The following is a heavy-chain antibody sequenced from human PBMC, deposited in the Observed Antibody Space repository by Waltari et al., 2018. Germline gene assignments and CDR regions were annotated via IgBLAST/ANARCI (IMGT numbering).Heavy chain of an antibody. CDR1: GGSISSGSYY. Sequence: QVQLQESGPGLVKPSQTLSLTCTVSGGSISSGSYYWSWIRQPAGKGLEWIGRIYTSGSTNYNPSLKSRVTISVDTSKNQFSLKLSSVTAADTAVYYCAREAQWLVYDYWGQGTLVTVSS. CDR2: IYTSGST. V-gene: IGHV4-61*02. D-gene: IGHD6-19*01. J-gene: IGHJ4*02. CDR3: AREAQWLVYDY.